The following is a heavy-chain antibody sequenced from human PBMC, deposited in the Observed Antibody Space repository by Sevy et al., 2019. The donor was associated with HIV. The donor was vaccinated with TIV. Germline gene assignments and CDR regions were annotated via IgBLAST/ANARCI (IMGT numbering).Heavy chain of an antibody. CDR2: INPENGGT. CDR3: ARGFRYRSYWSAVDF. J-gene: IGHJ4*02. Sequence: ASVKVSCKASKYSFSDHYIHWVRQAPGQGLEWMGWINPENGGTNYAQTFQGRVTMTRDTSNSTTYMEMSSLGSDDTAVYYCARGFRYRSYWSAVDFWGQGTLVTVSS. D-gene: IGHD3-10*01. CDR1: KYSFSDHY. V-gene: IGHV1-2*02.